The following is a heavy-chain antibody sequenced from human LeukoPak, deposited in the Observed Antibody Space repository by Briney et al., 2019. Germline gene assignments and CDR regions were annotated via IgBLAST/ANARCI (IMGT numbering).Heavy chain of an antibody. J-gene: IGHJ4*02. Sequence: GGSLRLSCAASGFTFSSYAMSWVRQAPGKGLEWVSAISGSGGSTYYADSVKGRFTISRDNSKNTLYLQMNSLRAEDTAVYYCARARGIYDFRSGYYRQNYWGQGTLVTVSS. CDR2: ISGSGGST. V-gene: IGHV3-23*01. CDR1: GFTFSSYA. CDR3: ARARGIYDFRSGYYRQNY. D-gene: IGHD3-3*01.